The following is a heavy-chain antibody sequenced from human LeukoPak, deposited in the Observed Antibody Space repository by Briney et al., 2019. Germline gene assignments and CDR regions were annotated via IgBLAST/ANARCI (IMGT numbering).Heavy chain of an antibody. D-gene: IGHD3-22*01. CDR2: INWNGGST. CDR1: GFTFDDYG. CDR3: AKADTGYYMYYFVH. Sequence: GGSLRLSCAASGFTFDDYGMSWVRQAPGKGLEWVSGINWNGGSTGYADSVKGRFTISRDNAKNSLYLQMNSLRSEDTAVYFCAKADTGYYMYYFVHWGQGTLVTVSS. J-gene: IGHJ4*02. V-gene: IGHV3-20*04.